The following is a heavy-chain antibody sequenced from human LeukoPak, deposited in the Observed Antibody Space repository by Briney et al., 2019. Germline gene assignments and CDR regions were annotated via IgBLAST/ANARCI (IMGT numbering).Heavy chain of an antibody. CDR2: IDPSDSYT. D-gene: IGHD6-6*01. CDR1: GYSFISYW. CDR3: ARIASYSSSHEFDY. J-gene: IGHJ4*02. V-gene: IGHV5-10-1*01. Sequence: GESLRISCKGSGYSFISYWNTWVRQMPGKRLEWMGRIDPSDSYTNYSPSFQGHVTTSADKSITTAYLQWSSLKASDTAMYYCARIASYSSSHEFDYWGQGTLVTVSS.